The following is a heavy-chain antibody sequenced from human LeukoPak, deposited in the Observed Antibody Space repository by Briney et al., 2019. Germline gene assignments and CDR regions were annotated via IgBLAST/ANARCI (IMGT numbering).Heavy chain of an antibody. Sequence: PGGSLRLSCAASGFTFSSYWMFWVRQAPGTGLEWVANIKQDGSEKYYVDSVKGRFTISRDTSENTLYLQMNSLRAEDTAVYYCARRKLLWGGMDVWGQGTTVTVSS. CDR3: ARRKLLWGGMDV. V-gene: IGHV3-7*03. J-gene: IGHJ6*02. CDR2: IKQDGSEK. CDR1: GFTFSSYW. D-gene: IGHD3-10*01.